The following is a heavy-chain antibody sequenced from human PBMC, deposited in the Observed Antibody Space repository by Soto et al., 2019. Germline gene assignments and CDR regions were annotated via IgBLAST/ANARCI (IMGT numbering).Heavy chain of an antibody. CDR2: LYSDGPT. CDR1: GFIVSDNY. Sequence: EVQLVESGGGLVQPGGSLRLSCAASGFIVSDNYMTWVRQAPGKGLEWVSVLYSDGPTYYADSVKGRFTISRHNSKNTLYLQMNSLRAEDTAMYYCARVIRGPRASYFDYWGQGTLVTVSS. D-gene: IGHD6-6*01. CDR3: ARVIRGPRASYFDY. V-gene: IGHV3-53*04. J-gene: IGHJ4*02.